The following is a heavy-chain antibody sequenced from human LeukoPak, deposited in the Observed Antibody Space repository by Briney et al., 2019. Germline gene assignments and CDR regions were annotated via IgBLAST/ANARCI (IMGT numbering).Heavy chain of an antibody. Sequence: PSETLSLTCTVSGGSISSGGYYWSWIRQHPGKGLEWIGYIYYSGSTYYSPSLKSRVTISVDTSKNQFSLKLSSVTAADTAVYYCARVATGAFDYWGQGTLVTVSS. CDR3: ARVATGAFDY. V-gene: IGHV4-31*03. J-gene: IGHJ4*02. CDR2: IYYSGST. D-gene: IGHD1-14*01. CDR1: GGSISSGGYY.